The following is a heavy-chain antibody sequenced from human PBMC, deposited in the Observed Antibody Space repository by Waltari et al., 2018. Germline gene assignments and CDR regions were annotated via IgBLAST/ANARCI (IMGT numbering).Heavy chain of an antibody. CDR1: GFTFGDYA. Sequence: EVQLVESGGGLVKPGRSLRLSCTASGFTFGDYALSWVRQAPGKGGEWVGFIKNKAYGGTPEYAASVKGRFTISRDDSNSIGYLQMNSLKTEDTAVYYCSRTGAYYFYMDGWGKGTTVTVSS. CDR2: IKNKAYGGTP. D-gene: IGHD3-10*01. V-gene: IGHV3-49*04. J-gene: IGHJ6*03. CDR3: SRTGAYYFYMDG.